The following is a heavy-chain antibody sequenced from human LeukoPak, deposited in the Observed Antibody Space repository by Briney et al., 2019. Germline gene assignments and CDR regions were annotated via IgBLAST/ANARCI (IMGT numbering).Heavy chain of an antibody. CDR2: ISGSGYNI. CDR1: GFTFSSYE. CDR3: ARDPGAVTTRGGWFDP. D-gene: IGHD4-11*01. J-gene: IGHJ5*02. Sequence: GGSLRLSCAASGFTFSSYEMNWVRQAPGKGLEWVSYISGSGYNIYYADSVKGRFTISRDNAKNSLYLQMNSLRAEDTAVYYCARDPGAVTTRGGWFDPWGQGTLVTVSS. V-gene: IGHV3-48*03.